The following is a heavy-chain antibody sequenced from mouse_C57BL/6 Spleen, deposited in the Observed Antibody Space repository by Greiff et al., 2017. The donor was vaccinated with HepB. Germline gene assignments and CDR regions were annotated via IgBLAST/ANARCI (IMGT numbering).Heavy chain of an antibody. CDR3: ARRGDSSGYDYAMDY. CDR2: INPNNGGT. Sequence: SGPELVKPGASVKIPCKASGYTFTDYNMDWVKQSHGKSLEWIGDINPNNGGTIYNQKFKGKATLTVDKSSSTAYMELRSLTSEDTAVYYCARRGDSSGYDYAMDYWGQGTSVTVSS. D-gene: IGHD3-2*02. V-gene: IGHV1-18*01. CDR1: GYTFTDYN. J-gene: IGHJ4*01.